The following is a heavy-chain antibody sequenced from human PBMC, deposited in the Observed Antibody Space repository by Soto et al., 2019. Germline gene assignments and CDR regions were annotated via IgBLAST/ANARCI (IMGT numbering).Heavy chain of an antibody. CDR2: ISIYNGNT. Sequence: QVQLVQSGVEVKNPGASVRVSCKASGYPFTSYGISWVRQAPGQGLEWMGWISIYNGNTNYAREFQGRVTMTTDTSTSTAYMELRSLRSDDTAVYYCARGFLSVVPYYYDGLDVWGQGTTVIVSS. CDR3: ARGFLSVVPYYYDGLDV. V-gene: IGHV1-18*01. CDR1: GYPFTSYG. J-gene: IGHJ6*02. D-gene: IGHD2-15*01.